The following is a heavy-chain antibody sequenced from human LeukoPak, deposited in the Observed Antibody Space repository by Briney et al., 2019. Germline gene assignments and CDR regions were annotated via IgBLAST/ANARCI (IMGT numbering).Heavy chain of an antibody. CDR3: ARTQVLYYYDSSGYQEAFDI. CDR2: ISSSSSYI. D-gene: IGHD3-22*01. Sequence: GGSLRLSCAASGFTFSSYSMNWVRQAPGKGLEWVSSISSSSSYIYYADSVKGRFTISRDNAKNSLYLQTNSLRAEDTAVYYCARTQVLYYYDSSGYQEAFDIWGQGTMVTVSS. CDR1: GFTFSSYS. V-gene: IGHV3-21*01. J-gene: IGHJ3*02.